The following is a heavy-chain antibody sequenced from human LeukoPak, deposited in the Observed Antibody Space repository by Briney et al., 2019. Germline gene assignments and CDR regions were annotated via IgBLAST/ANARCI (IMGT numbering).Heavy chain of an antibody. CDR2: IYTSEST. V-gene: IGHV4-4*07. D-gene: IGHD3-22*01. CDR3: ASGDYYDSSGPLGDDAFDI. Sequence: SETLSLTCTVSGGSISNYYWSWIRQPAGKGLEWIGRIYTSESTNYNPSLKSRVTMSLDTSKNQFSLKLSSVTAADTAVYYCASGDYYDSSGPLGDDAFDIWGQGTMVTVSS. CDR1: GGSISNYY. J-gene: IGHJ3*02.